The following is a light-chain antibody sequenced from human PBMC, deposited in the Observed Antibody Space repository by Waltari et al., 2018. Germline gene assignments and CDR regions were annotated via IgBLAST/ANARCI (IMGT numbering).Light chain of an antibody. J-gene: IGKJ1*01. Sequence: ITVRARHSIRSSLAWFEQKPGKVPKLLIYGASTLESWVPSRFSGSGSGTEFTLTISSLQPDDFATYYCQQYFHLSTFGQGTKVEIK. CDR3: QQYFHLST. CDR1: HSIRSS. V-gene: IGKV1-5*03. CDR2: GAS.